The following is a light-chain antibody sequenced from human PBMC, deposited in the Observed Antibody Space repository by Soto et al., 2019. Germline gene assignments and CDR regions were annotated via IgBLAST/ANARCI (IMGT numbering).Light chain of an antibody. Sequence: DIQMTQAPSSLSAVVGDRVTITCLASQDIDNFLAWYQQKPGKVPKLLIYAASTFQSGVPSRFSGSGSGTDFTLTISSLQPEDVATYYCQKCKVAPFTFGGGTKVDIK. J-gene: IGKJ4*01. CDR1: QDIDNF. CDR2: AAS. V-gene: IGKV1-27*01. CDR3: QKCKVAPFT.